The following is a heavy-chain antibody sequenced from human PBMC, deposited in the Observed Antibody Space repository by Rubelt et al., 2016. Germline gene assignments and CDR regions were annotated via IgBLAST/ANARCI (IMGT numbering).Heavy chain of an antibody. V-gene: IGHV1-2*06. Sequence: QVQLVQSGAEVKKPGASVKVSCKASGYTFTGYYMHWVRQAPGQGLEWMGRINTNSGGTNYAQKFQGRVTMTRERSIRPAYMGLSRLRPDGTAVYYWARGVGTAFDPWGQGTLVTVSS. CDR1: GYTFTGYY. D-gene: IGHD1-1*01. J-gene: IGHJ5*02. CDR3: ARGVGTAFDP. CDR2: INTNSGGT.